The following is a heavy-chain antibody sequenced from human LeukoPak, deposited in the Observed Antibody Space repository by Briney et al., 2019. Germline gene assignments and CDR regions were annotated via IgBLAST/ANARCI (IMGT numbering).Heavy chain of an antibody. Sequence: SETLSLTCTVSGGSISIYYWSWIRQPPGKGLEWIGYIYYSGSTTYNPSLKSRVTMSVDTSKNQFSLKLRSVTAADTAVYYCERDRYCSSANCYLTPMDVWGKGTAVTVSS. J-gene: IGHJ6*03. V-gene: IGHV4-59*12. CDR1: GGSISIYY. CDR3: ERDRYCSSANCYLTPMDV. D-gene: IGHD2-2*01. CDR2: IYYSGST.